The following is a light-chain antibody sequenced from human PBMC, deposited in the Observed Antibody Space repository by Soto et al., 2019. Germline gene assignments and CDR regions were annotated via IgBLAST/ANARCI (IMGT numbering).Light chain of an antibody. CDR3: QQYGNSPPNA. J-gene: IGKJ2*01. CDR1: QSVSSNY. CDR2: GAS. V-gene: IGKV3-20*01. Sequence: EIVLTQSPGTLSLSPGERATLSCRASQSVSSNYLAWYQQKPGQAPRLLIYGASSRATGIPDRFSGSGSGTDFTLTISRLEPEDFAGYYCQQYGNSPPNAFGQGTKVEI.